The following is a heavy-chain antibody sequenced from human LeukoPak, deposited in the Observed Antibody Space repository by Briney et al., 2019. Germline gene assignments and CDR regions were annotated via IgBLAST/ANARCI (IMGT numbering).Heavy chain of an antibody. CDR3: ARGLSYYYDSSGSFDY. D-gene: IGHD3-22*01. J-gene: IGHJ4*02. Sequence: GGSLRHSCAASGFTVSSNYMSWVRQAPGKGLEWVSVIYSGGSTYYADSVKGRFTISRDNSKNTLYLQMNSLRAEDTAVYYCARGLSYYYDSSGSFDYWGQGTLVTVSS. V-gene: IGHV3-53*01. CDR1: GFTVSSNY. CDR2: IYSGGST.